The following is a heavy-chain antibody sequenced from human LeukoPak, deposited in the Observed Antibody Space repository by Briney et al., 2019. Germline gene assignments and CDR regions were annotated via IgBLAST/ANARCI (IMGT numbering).Heavy chain of an antibody. Sequence: SETLSLTCAVYGGSFSGYYWGWIRQPPGKGLEWIGTIFYSGSTYYNPSLKSRVTISVDTSKNQFTLKLSSVTAADTAVYYCARGRLNRVYDYWGQGTLVTVSS. CDR2: IFYSGST. CDR3: ARGRLNRVYDY. J-gene: IGHJ4*02. CDR1: GGSFSGYY. V-gene: IGHV4-34*12. D-gene: IGHD1-14*01.